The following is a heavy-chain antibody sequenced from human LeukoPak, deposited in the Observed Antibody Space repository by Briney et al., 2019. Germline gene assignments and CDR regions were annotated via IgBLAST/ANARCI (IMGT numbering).Heavy chain of an antibody. V-gene: IGHV3-30*18. Sequence: PGRSLRLSCAASGFTFSSYGMHWVRQAPGKGLEWVAVISYDGSNKYYADSVKGRFTISRDNSKNTLYLQMNSLRAEDTAVYYCAKDIVVVPAAADFDYWGQGTLVSVSS. CDR2: ISYDGSNK. J-gene: IGHJ4*02. D-gene: IGHD2-2*01. CDR3: AKDIVVVPAAADFDY. CDR1: GFTFSSYG.